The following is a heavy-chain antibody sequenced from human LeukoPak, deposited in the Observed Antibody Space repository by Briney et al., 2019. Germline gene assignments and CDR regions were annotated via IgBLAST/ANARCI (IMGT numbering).Heavy chain of an antibody. CDR3: AKDTRSHSSSWGTLDY. CDR2: IWYDGSNK. Sequence: GGSLRLSCAASGFTFSSYGMHWVRQAPGKGLEWVAVIWYDGSNKYYADSVKGRFTISRDNSKNTLYLQMNSLRAEDTAVYYCAKDTRSHSSSWGTLDYWGQGTLVTVSS. J-gene: IGHJ4*02. CDR1: GFTFSSYG. D-gene: IGHD6-13*01. V-gene: IGHV3-33*06.